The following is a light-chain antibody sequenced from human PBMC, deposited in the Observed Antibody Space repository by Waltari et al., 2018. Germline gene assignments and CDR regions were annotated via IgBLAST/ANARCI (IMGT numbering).Light chain of an antibody. Sequence: DIVLTQSPASLSLSPGERATLSCRASQRVSSYLAWYQQKPGQAPRLLIYDASNRATGIPAMFSGSGSGTDFTLTISSLEPEDFAVYYCQQRRDWPITFGQGTRLEIK. V-gene: IGKV3-11*01. CDR3: QQRRDWPIT. J-gene: IGKJ5*01. CDR1: QRVSSY. CDR2: DAS.